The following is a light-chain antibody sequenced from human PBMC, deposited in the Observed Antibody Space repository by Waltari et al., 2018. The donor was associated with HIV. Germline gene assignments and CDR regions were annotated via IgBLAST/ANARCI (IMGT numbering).Light chain of an antibody. J-gene: IGLJ3*02. CDR2: DNN. CDR1: NSNIGNNY. CDR3: GAWDSSLSAWV. Sequence: QSVLTQPPSMSMALGQKVTISCSGVNSNIGNNYVYCYLQVPGTAPKLLIYDNNKRPSEIPARFSVSKTGTSATLGITGLQTVDEADYYCGAWDSSLSAWVFGGGTTLTVL. V-gene: IGLV1-51*01.